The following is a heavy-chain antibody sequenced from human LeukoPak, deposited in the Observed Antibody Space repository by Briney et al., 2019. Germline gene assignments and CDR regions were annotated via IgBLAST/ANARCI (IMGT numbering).Heavy chain of an antibody. V-gene: IGHV1-69*13. CDR2: IIAIFGTA. CDR1: GGTFTSYA. CDR3: ARGSSWYGYSGGYDY. D-gene: IGHD6-13*01. J-gene: IGHJ4*02. Sequence: SVKVSSKASGGTFTSYAISWVRQAPGQGGEWMGGIIAIFGTANYAQKFQGRVTITADESTSTAYMELSSLKSEDTAVYYCARGSSWYGYSGGYDYWGQGTLLTVSS.